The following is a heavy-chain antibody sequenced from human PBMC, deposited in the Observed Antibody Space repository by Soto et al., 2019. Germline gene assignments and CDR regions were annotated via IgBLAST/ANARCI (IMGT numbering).Heavy chain of an antibody. D-gene: IGHD1-26*01. V-gene: IGHV1-2*02. CDR3: AKGGAIVAAGTRVYLYNARDV. Sequence: ASVKVSCKTSGYTFTGYYVHWVRQAPGQGLEWMGWINPNSGDTYLAQRFQGRVTMNRDTSIGTAYMELRGLTSDDTAEYYCAKGGAIVAAGTRVYLYNARDVWGQGPTVT. CDR2: INPNSGDT. CDR1: GYTFTGYY. J-gene: IGHJ6*01.